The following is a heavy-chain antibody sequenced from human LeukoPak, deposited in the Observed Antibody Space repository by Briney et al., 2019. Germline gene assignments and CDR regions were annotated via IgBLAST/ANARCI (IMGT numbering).Heavy chain of an antibody. V-gene: IGHV3-30*02. CDR3: AKRSGKMATGNFDY. CDR1: GFTFSSYG. CDR2: IRYDGSNK. D-gene: IGHD5-24*01. Sequence: PGGSLRLSCAASGFTFSSYGMHWVRQAPGKGLEWVAFIRYDGSNKYYADSVKGRFTISRDNSKNTLYLQMTSLRAEDTAVYYCAKRSGKMATGNFDYWGQGTLVTVSS. J-gene: IGHJ4*02.